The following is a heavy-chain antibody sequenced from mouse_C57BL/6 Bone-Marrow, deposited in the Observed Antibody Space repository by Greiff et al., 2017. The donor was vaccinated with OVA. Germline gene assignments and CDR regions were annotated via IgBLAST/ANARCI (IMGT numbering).Heavy chain of an antibody. CDR1: GFTFSDYG. CDR2: ISSGSSTI. J-gene: IGHJ2*01. Sequence: EVKLVESGGGLVKPGGSLKLSCAASGFTFSDYGMHWVRQAPEKGLEWVAYISSGSSTIYYADTVKGRFTISRDNAKNTLFLQMTSLRSEDTAMYYCAKWRMGFDYWGQGTTLTVSS. CDR3: AKWRMGFDY. V-gene: IGHV5-17*01. D-gene: IGHD1-3*01.